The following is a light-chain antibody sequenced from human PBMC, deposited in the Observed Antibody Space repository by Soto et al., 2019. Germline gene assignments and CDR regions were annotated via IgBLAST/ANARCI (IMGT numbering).Light chain of an antibody. CDR3: QLSDSSFT. Sequence: DIQMTQSPSSVSASVGGRVTITCRASQSIRSYLNWYQQKPGKAPKLLIYAASSLQSGVPSRFSGSGSGTDFTLTISSLQPEDFATYYCQLSDSSFTFGQGTRLEIK. J-gene: IGKJ5*01. CDR2: AAS. V-gene: IGKV1-39*01. CDR1: QSIRSY.